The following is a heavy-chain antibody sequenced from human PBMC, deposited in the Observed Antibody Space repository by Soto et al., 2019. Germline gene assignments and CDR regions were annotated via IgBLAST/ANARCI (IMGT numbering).Heavy chain of an antibody. Sequence: EVQLLESGGGLVQPGGSLRLSCAASGFTFSDYAMSWVRQAPVKGLECLSLISGTGVPTLYAGSVKGRFSVSRDNSKNTLFLEMNDLRVDDTAIYYCAKSFCSSSSCFFLWVDPWGPGTLVTVSS. D-gene: IGHD2-2*01. CDR2: ISGTGVPT. J-gene: IGHJ5*02. CDR1: GFTFSDYA. CDR3: AKSFCSSSSCFFLWVDP. V-gene: IGHV3-23*01.